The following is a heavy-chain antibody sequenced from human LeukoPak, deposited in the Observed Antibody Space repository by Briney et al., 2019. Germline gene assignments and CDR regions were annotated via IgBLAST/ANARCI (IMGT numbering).Heavy chain of an antibody. CDR2: FTSKTDGGTT. Sequence: GGSLRLSCAASGFTFNKARMNWVRQAPGKGLEWVGRFTSKTDGGTTDYAAPVRGRFTISRDDSKDTPHLQMNSLKTEDTAVYYCTTARSFNSSGSLAYWGQGTLVTVSS. CDR3: TTARSFNSSGSLAY. D-gene: IGHD3-22*01. CDR1: GFTFNKAR. J-gene: IGHJ4*02. V-gene: IGHV3-15*01.